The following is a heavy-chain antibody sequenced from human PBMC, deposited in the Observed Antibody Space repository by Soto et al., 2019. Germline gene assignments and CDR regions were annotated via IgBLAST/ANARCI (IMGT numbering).Heavy chain of an antibody. Sequence: GGSLRLSCAASGFTFSSYAMSWVRQAPGKGLEWVSAISGSGGSTYYADSVKGRFTISRDNSKNTLYLQMNSLRAEDTAVYYCAKSLRTHSMAMSYYYYGMDVWGQGTTVTVSS. CDR2: ISGSGGST. J-gene: IGHJ6*02. CDR1: GFTFSSYA. D-gene: IGHD3-10*01. CDR3: AKSLRTHSMAMSYYYYGMDV. V-gene: IGHV3-23*01.